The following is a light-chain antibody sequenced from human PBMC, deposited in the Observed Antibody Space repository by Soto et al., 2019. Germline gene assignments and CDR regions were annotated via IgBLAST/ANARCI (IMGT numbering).Light chain of an antibody. V-gene: IGLV2-14*01. CDR2: EVS. J-gene: IGLJ1*01. CDR1: SSDVGGYNY. CDR3: SSYTSDNNPEV. Sequence: QSVLTQPASVSGSPGQSITISCTGTSSDVGGYNYVSWYRLHPGKAPKLMIYEVSNRPSGVSNRFSGSKSGNTASLTISGLQAEDEADYFCSSYTSDNNPEVFGTGTKVTVL.